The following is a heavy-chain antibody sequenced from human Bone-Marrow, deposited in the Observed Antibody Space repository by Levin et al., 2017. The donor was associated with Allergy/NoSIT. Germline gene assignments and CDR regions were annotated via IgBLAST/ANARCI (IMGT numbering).Heavy chain of an antibody. CDR2: INSDGTTT. CDR3: ARVMEGDAYCGGDCYVYFDS. Sequence: SGGSLRLSCVASGFTFSNYWMYWVRQAPGKGLVWVSRINSDGTTTNYADSVKGRFTISRDNAKNTLYLHMKNLGVEDAAVYYCARVMEGDAYCGGDCYVYFDSWGQGTLVTVSS. J-gene: IGHJ4*02. D-gene: IGHD2-21*02. CDR1: GFTFSNYW. V-gene: IGHV3-74*01.